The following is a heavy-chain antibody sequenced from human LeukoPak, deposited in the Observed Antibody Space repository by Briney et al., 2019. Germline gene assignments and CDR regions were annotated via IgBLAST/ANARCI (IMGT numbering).Heavy chain of an antibody. CDR3: ARDPSMARGAIF. J-gene: IGHJ4*02. V-gene: IGHV3-23*01. CDR1: GLTFINFG. Sequence: GGSLRLSCAASGLTFINFGMTWVRQAPGKGLEWVSAISGSAVITFYADSVKGRFTISRDNSKNTLYLQMNSLRAEDTAVYYCARDPSMARGAIFWGQGTLVTVSS. CDR2: ISGSAVIT. D-gene: IGHD3-10*01.